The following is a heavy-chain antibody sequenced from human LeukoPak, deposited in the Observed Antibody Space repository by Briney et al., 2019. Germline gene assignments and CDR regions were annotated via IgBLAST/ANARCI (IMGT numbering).Heavy chain of an antibody. J-gene: IGHJ4*02. D-gene: IGHD1-1*01. CDR3: VRDPSGSGFAFDS. Sequence: GGSLRLSCAASGFTFSSYSMNWVRQAPGKGLEWVAFIWFDGSNKHYADSVKGRFTISRDNSEDTLYLQMNSLRAEDTAVYYCVRDPSGSGFAFDSWGQGALVTVSS. CDR1: GFTFSSYS. V-gene: IGHV3-33*08. CDR2: IWFDGSNK.